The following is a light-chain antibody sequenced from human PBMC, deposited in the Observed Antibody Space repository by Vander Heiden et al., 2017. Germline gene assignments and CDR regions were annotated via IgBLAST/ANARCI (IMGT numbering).Light chain of an antibody. CDR2: SNN. V-gene: IGLV1-44*01. J-gene: IGLJ2*01. CDR3: AAWDDSLNGHVV. Sequence: QSVLTQPPSASGTPGQRVTISCSGSKLLIYSNNQRPSGVPDRFSGSKSGTSASLAISGLQSEDEADYYCAAWDDSLNGHVVFGGGTKLTVL.